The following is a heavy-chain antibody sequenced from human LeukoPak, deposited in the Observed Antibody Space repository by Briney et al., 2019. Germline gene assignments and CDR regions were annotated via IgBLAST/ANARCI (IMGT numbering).Heavy chain of an antibody. V-gene: IGHV3-7*01. J-gene: IGHJ5*02. CDR3: ARGGES. CDR2: IKQDGSEK. Sequence: GGSLRLSCAASGFTFSKYWMSWVRQAPGKGLEWVANIKQDGSEKYYVDSVKGRFTISRDNAKNSLYLQMNSLRAEDTAVYYCARGGESWGQGTLVTVSS. D-gene: IGHD3-16*01. CDR1: GFTFSKYW.